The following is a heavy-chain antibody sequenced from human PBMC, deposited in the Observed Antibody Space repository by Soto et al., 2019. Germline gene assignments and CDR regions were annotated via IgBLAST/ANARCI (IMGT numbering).Heavy chain of an antibody. D-gene: IGHD2-15*01. CDR2: IYPGDSDT. V-gene: IGHV5-51*01. CDR3: ARSLAWFPNAFDI. Sequence: GESLKISCNGSGYSFTIYCIGLVLQMPGKGLEWMGIIYPGDSDTRYSPSFQGQVTISADKSISTAYLQWSSLKASDTAMYYCARSLAWFPNAFDIWGQGTMVTVSS. J-gene: IGHJ3*02. CDR1: GYSFTIYC.